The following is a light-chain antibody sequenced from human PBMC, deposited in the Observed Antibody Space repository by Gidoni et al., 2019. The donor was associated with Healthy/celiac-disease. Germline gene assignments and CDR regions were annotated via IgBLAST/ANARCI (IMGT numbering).Light chain of an antibody. CDR3: SSYTSSSTQV. CDR1: SSDVGGYNY. J-gene: IGLJ1*01. Sequence: QSALTQPASVSGSPGQAITISCTGTSSDVGGYNYVSWYQQHPGKAPKLMIYDVSNRPSGVSTRFPGSKSGNTASLTISGLQAEDEADYYCSSYTSSSTQVFGTGTKVTVL. CDR2: DVS. V-gene: IGLV2-14*01.